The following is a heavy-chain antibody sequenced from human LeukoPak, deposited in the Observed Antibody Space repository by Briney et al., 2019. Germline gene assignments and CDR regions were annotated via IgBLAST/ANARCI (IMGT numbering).Heavy chain of an antibody. V-gene: IGHV1-2*06. CDR1: GYTFINYQ. D-gene: IGHD2-2*01. CDR3: TRTWWTEACSSSSCLTPDFDY. CDR2: INSNSGAT. J-gene: IGHJ4*02. Sequence: ASVTVSCRTSGYTFINYQIHWVRQAPDQGLEWMGRINSNSGATVFAQKLQGRVTMTRDTSINTVYMELSSLEFDDTAVYYCTRTWWTEACSSSSCLTPDFDYWGQGTPVTVSS.